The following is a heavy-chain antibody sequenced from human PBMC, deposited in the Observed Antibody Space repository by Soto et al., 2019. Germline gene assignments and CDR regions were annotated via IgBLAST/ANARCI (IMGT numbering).Heavy chain of an antibody. CDR1: GFTFSNYA. V-gene: IGHV3-30-3*01. CDR3: ARGQLATTYYFEY. Sequence: PVGSLRLSCAASGFTFSNYAMHWVRQAPGKGLEWVAVISYDGSTKNYADSVRGRFTISRDSSKNTVYLQMNSLRTEDTAMYYCARGQLATTYYFEYWGQGTLVTVSS. J-gene: IGHJ4*02. CDR2: ISYDGSTK. D-gene: IGHD5-18*01.